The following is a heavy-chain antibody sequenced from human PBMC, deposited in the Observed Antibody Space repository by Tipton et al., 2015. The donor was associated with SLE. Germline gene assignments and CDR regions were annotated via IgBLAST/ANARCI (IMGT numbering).Heavy chain of an antibody. CDR2: IESKTDGGTT. J-gene: IGHJ6*03. Sequence: VQLVQSGGGLVKPGGSLRLSCAASGFTFSNAWMSWVRQAPGKGLEWVGRIESKTDGGTTDYAAPVRGRFTISRDDSKDTLYLQMNSLKTEDTAVYYCTTLDYGGNPASELLGYMDVWGRGTTVTVSS. CDR1: GFTFSNAW. D-gene: IGHD4-23*01. V-gene: IGHV3-15*04. CDR3: TTLDYGGNPASELLGYMDV.